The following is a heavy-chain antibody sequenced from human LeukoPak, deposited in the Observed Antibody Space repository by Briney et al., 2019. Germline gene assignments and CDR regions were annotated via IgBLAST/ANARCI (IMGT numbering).Heavy chain of an antibody. V-gene: IGHV3-23*01. CDR2: IIGGGGST. Sequence: GGSLLLSCAASGFPFSSHGMSGVRQAPGKGLEWVSGIIGGGGSTYYADSVKGRFTISGDNSRNTLFLQMNSLRAEDTAVYYCAHGAMYQLDYWGQGTLVTVSS. CDR3: AHGAMYQLDY. J-gene: IGHJ4*02. CDR1: GFPFSSHG. D-gene: IGHD2-2*01.